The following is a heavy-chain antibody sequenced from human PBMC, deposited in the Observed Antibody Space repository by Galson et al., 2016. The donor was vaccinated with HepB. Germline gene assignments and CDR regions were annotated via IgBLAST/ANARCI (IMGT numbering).Heavy chain of an antibody. Sequence: TLSLTCTVSGDSISSGSFYWSWIRQPVGKGLEWIGRVYTSGITHYNASLKSRVTISLNTSKNQFSLRLTSVTAADTAVYYCAREPFLDLDPNTRNNAFGIWGQGTMVTLSS. V-gene: IGHV4-61*02. D-gene: IGHD3/OR15-3a*01. CDR1: GDSISSGSFY. J-gene: IGHJ3*02. CDR3: AREPFLDLDPNTRNNAFGI. CDR2: VYTSGIT.